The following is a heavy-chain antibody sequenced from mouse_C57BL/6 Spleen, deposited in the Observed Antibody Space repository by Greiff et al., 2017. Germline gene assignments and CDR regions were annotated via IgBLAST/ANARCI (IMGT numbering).Heavy chain of an antibody. J-gene: IGHJ2*01. V-gene: IGHV1-26*01. Sequence: EVQLQQSGPELVKPGASVKISCKASGYTFTDYYMNWVKQSHGKSLEWIGDINPNNGGTSYNQKFKGKATLTVDKSSSTAYMELRSLTSEDSAVYYCARGFDGSSYGGYWGQGTTLTVSS. CDR3: ARGFDGSSYGGY. CDR1: GYTFTDYY. D-gene: IGHD1-1*01. CDR2: INPNNGGT.